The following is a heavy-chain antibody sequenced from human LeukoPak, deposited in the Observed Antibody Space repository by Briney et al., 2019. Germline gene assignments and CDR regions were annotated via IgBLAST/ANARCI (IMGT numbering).Heavy chain of an antibody. CDR2: IIPILGIA. D-gene: IGHD6-19*01. V-gene: IGHV1-69*04. CDR1: GGTFSSYA. Sequence: SVTVSCKASGGTFSSYAISWVRQAPGQGPEWMGRIIPILGIANYAQKFQGRVTITADKSTSTAYMELSSLRSEDTAVYYCASRRSSGWYGGFFDYWGQGTLVTVSS. J-gene: IGHJ4*02. CDR3: ASRRSSGWYGGFFDY.